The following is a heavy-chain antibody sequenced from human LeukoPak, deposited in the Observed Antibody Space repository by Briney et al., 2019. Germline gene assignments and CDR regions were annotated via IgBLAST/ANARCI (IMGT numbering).Heavy chain of an antibody. CDR1: GFTLRSYA. D-gene: IGHD2-8*01. J-gene: IGHJ4*02. CDR2: ISGSGGNT. V-gene: IGHV3-23*01. CDR3: AKGDCTNGVCYRAALDYFDY. Sequence: GGSLRLSCAASGFTLRSYAMSWVRQAPGKGLEWVSAISGSGGNTYYADSVRGRFTISRDNSKNTVYLQMNSLRAEDTAVYYCAKGDCTNGVCYRAALDYFDYWGQGTLVTVSS.